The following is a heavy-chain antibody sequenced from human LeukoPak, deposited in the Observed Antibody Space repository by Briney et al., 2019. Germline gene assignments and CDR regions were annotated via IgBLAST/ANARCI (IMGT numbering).Heavy chain of an antibody. CDR2: INTDGSST. J-gene: IGHJ1*01. D-gene: IGHD2-15*01. Sequence: GGSLRLSCAASGFTFSSYWMHWVRQAAGKGLVWVSRINTDGSSTKYADSVKGRFTISRDNAKNTLYLQMDSLRVDDTAVYYCAAWEVIAATPPYFHHWGQGTLVTVSS. CDR1: GFTFSSYW. CDR3: AAWEVIAATPPYFHH. V-gene: IGHV3-74*03.